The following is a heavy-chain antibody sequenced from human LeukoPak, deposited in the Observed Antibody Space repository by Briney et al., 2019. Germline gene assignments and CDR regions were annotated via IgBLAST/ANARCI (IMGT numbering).Heavy chain of an antibody. J-gene: IGHJ6*03. CDR2: IIPIFGTA. Sequence: SSVKVSCKASGGTFSNYAISWVRQAPGQGLEWMGGIIPIFGTANYAQKFQGRVTITADESRSKAYMELSSLRSEDTAVYYCARGPDYYDSSGYDYYYMDVWGKGTTVTVSS. CDR3: ARGPDYYDSSGYDYYYMDV. D-gene: IGHD3-22*01. CDR1: GGTFSNYA. V-gene: IGHV1-69*01.